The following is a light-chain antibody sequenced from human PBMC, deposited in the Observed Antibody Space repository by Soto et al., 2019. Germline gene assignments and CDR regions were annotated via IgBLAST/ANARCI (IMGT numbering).Light chain of an antibody. CDR2: AAS. CDR1: QGISSY. V-gene: IGKV1-9*01. CDR3: QQRSNWIT. J-gene: IGKJ5*01. Sequence: IQFTQSPSSLSASVGDRVTLPCRASQGISSYLAWYQQKPGKAPKLLIYAASTLQSGVPSRLSGSGSGTDFTLTISSLEPEDFAVYYCQQRSNWITFGQGTRLEIK.